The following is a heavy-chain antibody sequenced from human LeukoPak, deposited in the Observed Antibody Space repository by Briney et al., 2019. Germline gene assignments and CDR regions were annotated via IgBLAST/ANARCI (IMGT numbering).Heavy chain of an antibody. Sequence: SVKVSCKACGGTFSSYAISWVRQAPGQGLEWMGGIIPIFGTANYAQKFQGRVTITADKSTSTAYMELSSLRSEDTAVYYCGRDGGYSSELYWFDPWGQGTLVTVSS. V-gene: IGHV1-69*06. CDR2: IIPIFGTA. CDR3: GRDGGYSSELYWFDP. CDR1: GGTFSSYA. D-gene: IGHD6-19*01. J-gene: IGHJ5*02.